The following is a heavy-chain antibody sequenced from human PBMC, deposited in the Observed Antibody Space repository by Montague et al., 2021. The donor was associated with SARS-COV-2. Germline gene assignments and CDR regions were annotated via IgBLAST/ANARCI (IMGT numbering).Heavy chain of an antibody. CDR3: AKSLDTSGYSCERGADY. CDR2: ISDSGSGT. Sequence: SLRLSCAASGFTFNTYAMTWVRQAPGKGLEWVSAISDSGSGTHYIDSVKGRFTISRDNSKNTLFLQMNNLRAEDTALYYCAKSLDTSGYSCERGADYGGQGTLVTVSS. CDR1: GFTFNTYA. J-gene: IGHJ4*02. V-gene: IGHV3-23*01. D-gene: IGHD3-22*01.